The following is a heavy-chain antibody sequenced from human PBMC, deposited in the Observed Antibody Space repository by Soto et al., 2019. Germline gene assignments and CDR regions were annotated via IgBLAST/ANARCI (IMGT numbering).Heavy chain of an antibody. CDR2: ISYDGSNK. Sequence: GGSLRLSCAASGFTFSSYAMHWVRQAPGKGLEWVAVISYDGSNKYYADSVKGRFTISRDNSENTLYLQMNSLRAEDTAVYYCARDYYDFWSGYYTNYGMDVWGQGTTVTVSS. D-gene: IGHD3-3*01. CDR3: ARDYYDFWSGYYTNYGMDV. CDR1: GFTFSSYA. V-gene: IGHV3-30-3*01. J-gene: IGHJ6*02.